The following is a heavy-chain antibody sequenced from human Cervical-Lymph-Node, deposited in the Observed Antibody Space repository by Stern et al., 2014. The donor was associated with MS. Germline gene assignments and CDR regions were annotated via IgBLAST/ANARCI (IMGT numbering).Heavy chain of an antibody. CDR1: GYRFTNYW. Sequence: EVQLVESGAEVKKPGESLKISCEASGYRFTNYWIAWVRQMPGKGLECMGIIYPGDSDTRYSPSFQGQVTFSADKSINTAYLQWNSLEASDTAIYYCARTYDSNGYGYFAFWGQGTLVTVSS. V-gene: IGHV5-51*03. CDR2: IYPGDSDT. D-gene: IGHD3-22*01. CDR3: ARTYDSNGYGYFAF. J-gene: IGHJ4*02.